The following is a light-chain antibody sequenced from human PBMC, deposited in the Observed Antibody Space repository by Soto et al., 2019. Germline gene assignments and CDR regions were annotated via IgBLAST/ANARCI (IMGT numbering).Light chain of an antibody. J-gene: IGKJ1*01. Sequence: DIQMTQSPSSQSASVGDRVTITCRASQSINSYLNWYQQKPGKAPKLLIYAASSLQSGVPSMFSGSGSETEFTLTSTSLQPDDFATYYCQQSFSTPRTFGQGTRVDI. CDR3: QQSFSTPRT. CDR1: QSINSY. V-gene: IGKV1-39*01. CDR2: AAS.